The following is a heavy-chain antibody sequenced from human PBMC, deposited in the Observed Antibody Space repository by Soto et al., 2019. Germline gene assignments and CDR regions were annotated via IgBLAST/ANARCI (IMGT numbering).Heavy chain of an antibody. CDR3: ARDSLGYCTSTSCYWSEDY. D-gene: IGHD2-2*01. CDR1: GFTFSTYW. CDR2: IKQDGSEK. V-gene: IGHV3-7*03. J-gene: IGHJ4*02. Sequence: GGSLRLSCSASGFTFSTYWMSWVRQAPGKGLEWVANIKQDGSEKYYVDSVKGRFTISRDNAKNSLYLQMNSLRAEDTAVYYCARDSLGYCTSTSCYWSEDYWGQGTLVTVSS.